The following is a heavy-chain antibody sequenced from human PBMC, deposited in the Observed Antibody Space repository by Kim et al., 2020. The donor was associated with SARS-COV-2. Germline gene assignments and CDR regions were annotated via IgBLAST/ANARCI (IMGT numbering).Heavy chain of an antibody. D-gene: IGHD3-10*01. J-gene: IGHJ5*02. CDR3: ARSSMVRGVIRSFWFDP. Sequence: LKSRVPISVDTSKNQFSLKLSSVTAADTAVYYCARSSMVRGVIRSFWFDPWGQGTLVTVSS. V-gene: IGHV4-30-2*04.